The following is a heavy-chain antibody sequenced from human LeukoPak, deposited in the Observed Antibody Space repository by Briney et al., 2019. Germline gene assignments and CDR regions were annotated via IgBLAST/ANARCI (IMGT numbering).Heavy chain of an antibody. CDR3: ARGRHLYSYAYDYYMDV. CDR2: INTDGSST. D-gene: IGHD5-18*01. V-gene: IGHV3-74*01. J-gene: IGHJ6*03. Sequence: PGGSLRLSCAASGFTFSSYWMYWVRQAPGKGLVWVSRINTDGSSTNYADSVKGRFTISRDNAKNTLYLQVDSLRAEDTAVYYCARGRHLYSYAYDYYMDVWGKGTTVTISS. CDR1: GFTFSSYW.